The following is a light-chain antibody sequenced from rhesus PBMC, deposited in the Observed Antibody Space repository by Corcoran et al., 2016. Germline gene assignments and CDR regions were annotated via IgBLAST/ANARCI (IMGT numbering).Light chain of an antibody. CDR3: QQYYASLLT. CDR2: GAS. J-gene: IGKJ4*01. V-gene: IGKV4-1*01. CDR1: QSLLYSSNNKNY. Sequence: DILMTQSPDPLAVSPGERATINCKSSQSLLYSSNNKNYVAWNQQKPGQAPKLLIYGASTRESGVPNRFSGRGSGTDFTLSISSLHAEDVAVYYCQQYYASLLTFGGGTKVEIK.